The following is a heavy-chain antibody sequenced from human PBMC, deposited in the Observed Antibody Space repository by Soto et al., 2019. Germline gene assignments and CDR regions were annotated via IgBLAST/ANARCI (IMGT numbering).Heavy chain of an antibody. CDR2: ISSSGSTI. Sequence: LRLSCAASGFTFSDYYMSWIRQAPGKGLAWVSYISSSGSTIYYADSVKGRFTISRDNAKNSLYLQMNSLRAEDTAVYYCARDSSIPDIVVVPAAFDYWGQGTLVTVSS. D-gene: IGHD2-2*01. J-gene: IGHJ4*02. CDR3: ARDSSIPDIVVVPAAFDY. V-gene: IGHV3-11*01. CDR1: GFTFSDYY.